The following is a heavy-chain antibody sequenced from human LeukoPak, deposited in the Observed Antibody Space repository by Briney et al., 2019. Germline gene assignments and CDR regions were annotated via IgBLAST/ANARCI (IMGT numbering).Heavy chain of an antibody. V-gene: IGHV4-61*02. D-gene: IGHD3-10*01. J-gene: IGHJ4*02. Sequence: SETLSLTCTVSGGSISSDNYYYSWIRQPAGKGLEWIGRIYTSGSTNYNPSLKSRVTISVDTSKNQFSLKLSSVTAADTAVYYCAARSGDYWGQGTLVTVSS. CDR3: AARSGDY. CDR2: IYTSGST. CDR1: GGSISSDNYY.